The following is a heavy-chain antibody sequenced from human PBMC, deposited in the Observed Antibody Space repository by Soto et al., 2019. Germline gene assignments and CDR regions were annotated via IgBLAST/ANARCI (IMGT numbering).Heavy chain of an antibody. CDR1: DLNLKSYG. Sequence: SGGSLRLSCVVSDLNLKSYGMSWVRQAPGKGLEWVSVISGGGGRTDYADSVKGRFTISRDISKNTVFLQMNSLRAEDTAVYYCAKDRDSRCMDVWGQGTMVTVSS. V-gene: IGHV3-23*01. D-gene: IGHD2-21*01. CDR3: AKDRDSRCMDV. CDR2: ISGGGGRT. J-gene: IGHJ6*02.